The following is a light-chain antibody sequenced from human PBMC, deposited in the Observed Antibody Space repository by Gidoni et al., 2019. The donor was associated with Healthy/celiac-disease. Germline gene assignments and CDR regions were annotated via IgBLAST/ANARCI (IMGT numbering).Light chain of an antibody. J-gene: IGLJ2*01. Sequence: QSALTQPASVSGSPGQSITISCTGTSSDVGSYNLVSWYQQHPGKAPKLMIYEVSKRPSGVSNRFSGSKYGNTASRTISGLQAEDEADYYCCSYAGSSTVVFGGGTKLTVL. CDR2: EVS. V-gene: IGLV2-23*02. CDR1: SSDVGSYNL. CDR3: CSYAGSSTVV.